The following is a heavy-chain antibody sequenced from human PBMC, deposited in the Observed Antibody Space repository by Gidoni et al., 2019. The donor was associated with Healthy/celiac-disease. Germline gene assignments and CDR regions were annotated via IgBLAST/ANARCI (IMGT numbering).Heavy chain of an antibody. V-gene: IGHV1-46*01. Sequence: QVQLVQSGAEVKKPGASVKVSCKASGYTFTSYYMHWVRQAPGQGFEWMGIINPSGGSTSYAQKFQGRVTMTRDTSTSTVYMELSSLRSEDTAVYYCARGVVVPAATRGGFDPWGQGTLVTVSS. J-gene: IGHJ5*02. CDR1: GYTFTSYY. D-gene: IGHD2-2*01. CDR3: ARGVVVPAATRGGFDP. CDR2: INPSGGST.